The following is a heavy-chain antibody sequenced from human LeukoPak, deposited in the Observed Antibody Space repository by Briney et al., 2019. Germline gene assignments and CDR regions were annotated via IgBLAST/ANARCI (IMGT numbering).Heavy chain of an antibody. CDR2: IYSAGST. J-gene: IGHJ4*02. D-gene: IGHD3-22*01. V-gene: IGHV3-66*02. CDR3: ARVGSSCYSFDY. Sequence: GSLRLSCAASGFTVSSNYMSWVRQAPGKGLEWVSVIYSAGSTYYADSVKGRFTISRDNSKNTLYLQMNSLRAEDTAVYYCARVGSSCYSFDYWGQGTLVTVSS. CDR1: GFTVSSNY.